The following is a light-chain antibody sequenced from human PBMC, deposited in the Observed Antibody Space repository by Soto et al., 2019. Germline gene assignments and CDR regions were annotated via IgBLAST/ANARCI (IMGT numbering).Light chain of an antibody. V-gene: IGLV1-44*01. J-gene: IGLJ2*01. CDR1: TSNIGSNA. CDR3: ATWDVSLNGLV. CDR2: SNN. Sequence: QSVLTQPPSASGTPRQRVTISCSGSTSNIGSNAVNWYQQLPGTAPKLLIYSNNQRPSGVPDRFSGSRSGNSASLAISGLQSEDEADYSCATWDVSLNGLVFGGGTKLTVL.